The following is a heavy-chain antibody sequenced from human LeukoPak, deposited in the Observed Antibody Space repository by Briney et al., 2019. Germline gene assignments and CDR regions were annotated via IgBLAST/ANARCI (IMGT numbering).Heavy chain of an antibody. CDR2: IYYSGST. CDR3: ARDGLWDAFDI. D-gene: IGHD3-16*01. Sequence: PSETLSLTCTVSGGSISSYYWSWIRQPPGKGLEWIGYIYYSGSTNYNPSLKSRVTISVDTSKNQFSLKLSSVTAADTAVYYCARDGLWDAFDIWGQGTMVTVSS. V-gene: IGHV4-59*01. CDR1: GGSISSYY. J-gene: IGHJ3*02.